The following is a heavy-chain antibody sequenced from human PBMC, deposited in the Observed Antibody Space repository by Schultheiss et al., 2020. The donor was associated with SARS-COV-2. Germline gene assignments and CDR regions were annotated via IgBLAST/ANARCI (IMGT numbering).Heavy chain of an antibody. D-gene: IGHD3-3*01. CDR2: IIHSGST. V-gene: IGHV4-34*12. J-gene: IGHJ3*02. Sequence: SETLSLTCAVYGGSFSGYYWSWIRQPPGKGLEWIGEIIHSGSTNYNPSLKSRVTISVDTSKNQFSLMLSSVTAEDTAVYYCAKDLREETYDFWSGYWVWNAFDIWGQGTMVTVSS. CDR3: AKDLREETYDFWSGYWVWNAFDI. CDR1: GGSFSGYY.